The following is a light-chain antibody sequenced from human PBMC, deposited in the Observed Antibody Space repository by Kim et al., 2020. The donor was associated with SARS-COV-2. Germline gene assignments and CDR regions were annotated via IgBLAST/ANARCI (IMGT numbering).Light chain of an antibody. CDR3: QSYDNSLSGYV. V-gene: IGLV1-40*01. J-gene: IGLJ1*01. Sequence: QSVLTQPPSVSGAPGQRVTISCTGSSSNIGAGYDVHWYQQFPGAAPKFLIYGNDNRPSGVPDRFSGSKSGTSASLAITGLQPEDEADYYCQSYDNSLSGYVFGTGTQLTVL. CDR2: GND. CDR1: SSNIGAGYD.